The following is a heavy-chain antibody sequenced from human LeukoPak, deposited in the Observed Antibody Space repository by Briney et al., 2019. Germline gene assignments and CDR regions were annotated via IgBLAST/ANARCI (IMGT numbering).Heavy chain of an antibody. CDR2: IYPGDSDT. V-gene: IGHV5-51*01. CDR1: GYSFTSYW. CDR3: ARGNYYGSGSGGDAFDI. D-gene: IGHD3-10*01. J-gene: IGHJ3*02. Sequence: GESLKISCKGSGYSFTSYWIGWVCQMPGKGLEWTGIIYPGDSDTRYSPSFQGQVTISADKSISTAYLQWSSLKASDTAMYYCARGNYYGSGSGGDAFDIWGQGTMVTVSS.